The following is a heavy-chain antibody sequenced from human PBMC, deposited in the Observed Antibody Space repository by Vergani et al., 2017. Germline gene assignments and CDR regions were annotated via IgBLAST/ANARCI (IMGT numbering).Heavy chain of an antibody. CDR1: GYTFTNYP. D-gene: IGHD6-19*01. CDR3: ARGRQWRLTEYLYGMDV. CDR2: INTNSGNP. Sequence: QVQLLQSGSELKKPGASVRISCEASGYTFTNYPLIWVRQAPGQGLEFMGWINTNSGNPTYAPGLTGRFVFSLDTSVSTAYLQISGRKAEDSAVYYCARGRQWRLTEYLYGMDVWGQGTTVTVSS. J-gene: IGHJ6*02. V-gene: IGHV7-4-1*02.